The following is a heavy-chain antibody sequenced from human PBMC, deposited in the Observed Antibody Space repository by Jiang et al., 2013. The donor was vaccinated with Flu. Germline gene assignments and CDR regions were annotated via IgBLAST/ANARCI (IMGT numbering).Heavy chain of an antibody. J-gene: IGHJ4*02. Sequence: GPGLVKPSETLSLTCTVSGGSVSSGSYYWSWIRQPPGKGLEWIGNIYYSGSTNNNPSLKSRVTISVDTSKNQFSLKLSSVTAADTAVYYCARAPAAGNVDYWGQGTLVTVSS. CDR3: ARAPAAGNVDY. D-gene: IGHD6-13*01. V-gene: IGHV4-61*01. CDR1: GGSVSSGSYY. CDR2: IYYSGST.